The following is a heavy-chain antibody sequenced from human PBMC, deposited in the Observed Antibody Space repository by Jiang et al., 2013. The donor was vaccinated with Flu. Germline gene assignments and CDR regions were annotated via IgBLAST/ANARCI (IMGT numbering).Heavy chain of an antibody. J-gene: IGHJ4*02. V-gene: IGHV6-1*01. D-gene: IGHD1-1*01. CDR3: AKSRHDQITVWYFDS. Sequence: QTLSLTCAISGDTVFDNIAAWDWIRQSPSRGLEWLGRTYYRSEWHSEYAPSVRSRIIIKADTSKNEFSLQLNSVTPDDAAMYYCAKSRHDQITVWYFDSWGQGTLVTVSS. CDR1: GDTVFDNIAA. CDR2: TYYRSEWHS.